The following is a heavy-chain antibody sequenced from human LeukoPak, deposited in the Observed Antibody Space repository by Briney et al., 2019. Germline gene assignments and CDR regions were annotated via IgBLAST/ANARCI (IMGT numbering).Heavy chain of an antibody. CDR2: IIPIFGTA. CDR1: GGTFSIYA. V-gene: IGHV1-69*01. Sequence: SVTVSFTASGGTFSIYAISWVRQAPGQGLGWMGGIIPIFGTANYAQKFQGRVTITADESTSTAYMELSSLRSEDTAVYYCARGPDYGDYEGPNFDYWGQGTLVTVSS. J-gene: IGHJ4*02. CDR3: ARGPDYGDYEGPNFDY. D-gene: IGHD4-17*01.